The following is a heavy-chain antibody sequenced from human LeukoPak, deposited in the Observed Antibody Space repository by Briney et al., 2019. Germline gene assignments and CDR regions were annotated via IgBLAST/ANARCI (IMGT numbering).Heavy chain of an antibody. D-gene: IGHD3-22*01. CDR3: ARVSNYYDSSGPPQGWFDP. Sequence: SETLSLTCTFSGGSISSYYWSWIRQPPGKGLEWIGYIYYSGSTNYNPSLKSRVTISVDTSKNQFSLKLSSVTAADTAVYYCARVSNYYDSSGPPQGWFDPWGQGTLVTVSS. CDR2: IYYSGST. J-gene: IGHJ5*02. CDR1: GGSISSYY. V-gene: IGHV4-59*01.